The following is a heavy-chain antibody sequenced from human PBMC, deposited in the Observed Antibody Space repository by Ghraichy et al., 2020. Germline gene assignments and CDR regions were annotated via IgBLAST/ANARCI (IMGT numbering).Heavy chain of an antibody. CDR3: AGAAINAFDI. V-gene: IGHV3-11*06. D-gene: IGHD2-2*02. Sequence: GESLNISCAASGFTFSDYYMSWIRQAPGKGLEWVSYISSSSSYTNYADSVKGRFTISRDNSKNTLYLQMNSLRAEDTAVYYCAGAAINAFDIWGQGTMVTVSS. CDR1: GFTFSDYY. J-gene: IGHJ3*02. CDR2: ISSSSSYT.